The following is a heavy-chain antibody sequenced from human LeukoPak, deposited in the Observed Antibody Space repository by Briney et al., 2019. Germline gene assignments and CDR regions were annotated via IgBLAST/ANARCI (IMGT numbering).Heavy chain of an antibody. J-gene: IGHJ1*01. D-gene: IGHD2-2*01. V-gene: IGHV4-31*11. Sequence: SQTLSLTCAVSGASISSAGYYWTWIRQHPGKGLEWIGYISYSATSFNNPSLKSRVTISIDTSRNQFSLKLSSVTAADTAVYYCARGPHCSSTSCYSEYFHHWGQGTLVTVSS. CDR1: GASISSAGYY. CDR2: ISYSATS. CDR3: ARGPHCSSTSCYSEYFHH.